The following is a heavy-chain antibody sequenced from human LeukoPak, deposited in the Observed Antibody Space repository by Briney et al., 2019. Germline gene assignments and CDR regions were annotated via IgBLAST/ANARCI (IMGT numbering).Heavy chain of an antibody. CDR1: GGTFSSYA. J-gene: IGHJ4*02. CDR3: ARESVGFGELLRFDY. V-gene: IGHV1-69*06. CDR2: IIPIFGTA. Sequence: SVKVSCKASGGTFSSYAISWVRQAPGQGLEWMGGIIPIFGTANYAQKFRGRVTITADKSTSTAYMELSSLRSEDTAVYYCARESVGFGELLRFDYWGQGTLVTVSS. D-gene: IGHD3-10*01.